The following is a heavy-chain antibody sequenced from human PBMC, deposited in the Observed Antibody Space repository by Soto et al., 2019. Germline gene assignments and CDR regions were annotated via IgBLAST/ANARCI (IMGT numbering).Heavy chain of an antibody. CDR3: ARGVAYCGGDCYSY. V-gene: IGHV1-18*01. D-gene: IGHD2-21*02. CDR1: GYTFTNYG. J-gene: IGHJ4*02. CDR2: ISPSNGNT. Sequence: VASVKVSCKASGYTFTNYGISWVRQAPGQGLEWMGWISPSNGNTKYAQKLQGRVTMTTDTYRSTAYMELRSLRSDDTAVYYCARGVAYCGGDCYSYWGQGTLVTVSS.